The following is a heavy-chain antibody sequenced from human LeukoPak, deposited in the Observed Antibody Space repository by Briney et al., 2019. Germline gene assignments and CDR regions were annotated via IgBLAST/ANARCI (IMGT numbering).Heavy chain of an antibody. V-gene: IGHV5-51*01. Sequence: GEALKISCKGSGYRFTNYWIGWVRQLPGKGLEWLGIIYSGDSDTRYSPSFQGQVTISAVKSISHAYLQWSSLEASDTAMYYCARPPRDDSSDYYSAFDLWGQRTMLTVSS. J-gene: IGHJ3*01. D-gene: IGHD3-22*01. CDR3: ARPPRDDSSDYYSAFDL. CDR1: GYRFTNYW. CDR2: IYSGDSDT.